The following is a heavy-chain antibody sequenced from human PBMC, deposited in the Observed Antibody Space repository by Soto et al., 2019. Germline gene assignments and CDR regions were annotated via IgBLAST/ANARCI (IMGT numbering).Heavy chain of an antibody. Sequence: GGSLRLSCAASGLTVSSNYMSWVRQAPGKGLEWVSVIYSGGSTFYADSVKGRFTISRDNSKNTLFLQMNSVRAEDSAVYYCARDCSGGGCSSYYYFAMDVWGQGTTVTV. CDR2: IYSGGST. CDR1: GLTVSSNY. J-gene: IGHJ6*02. CDR3: ARDCSGGGCSSYYYFAMDV. D-gene: IGHD2-15*01. V-gene: IGHV3-53*01.